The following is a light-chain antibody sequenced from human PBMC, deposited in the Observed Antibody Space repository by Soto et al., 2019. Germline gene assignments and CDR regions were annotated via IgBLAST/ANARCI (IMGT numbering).Light chain of an antibody. CDR3: QHYSSLVT. CDR2: DAS. Sequence: DIRMTQSPSTLSASVGDRVTITCQASHTISNLLAWHQHKPGRAPKLLIYDASSLQSGVPSRFSGSGSGTEFTLTINSLQPDDSAIYYCQHYSSLVTFGQGTKLEI. J-gene: IGKJ2*01. V-gene: IGKV1-5*01. CDR1: HTISNL.